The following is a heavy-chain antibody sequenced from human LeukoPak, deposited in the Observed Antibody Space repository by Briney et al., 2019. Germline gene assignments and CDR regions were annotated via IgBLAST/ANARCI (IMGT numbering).Heavy chain of an antibody. CDR3: AREIRLVAFDI. CDR1: GGSISSYY. J-gene: IGHJ3*02. Sequence: PSETLSLTCTVSGGSISSYYWSWIRQPPGKGLEWIGYIYYSGSTNYNPSLKSRATISVNTSKNQFSLKLSSVTAADTAVYYCAREIRLVAFDIWGQGTMVTVSS. CDR2: IYYSGST. V-gene: IGHV4-59*01.